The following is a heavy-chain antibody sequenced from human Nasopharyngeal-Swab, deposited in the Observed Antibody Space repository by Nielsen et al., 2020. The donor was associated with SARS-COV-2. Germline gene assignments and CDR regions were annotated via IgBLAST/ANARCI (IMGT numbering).Heavy chain of an antibody. Sequence: SVQDTCKAAGGIFISYASSWVRQPPGQGGEWLGGIIPIFGTANYAQKFQGRVTITADKSTSTAYMELSSLRSEDTAVYYCARGSTMVRGVIIRGYYFDYWGQGTLVTVSS. CDR2: IIPIFGTA. CDR3: ARGSTMVRGVIIRGYYFDY. J-gene: IGHJ4*02. CDR1: GGIFISYA. V-gene: IGHV1-69*06. D-gene: IGHD3-10*01.